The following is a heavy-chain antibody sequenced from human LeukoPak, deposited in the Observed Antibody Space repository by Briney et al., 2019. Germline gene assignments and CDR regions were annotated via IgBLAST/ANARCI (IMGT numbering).Heavy chain of an antibody. CDR1: GGSMIRSDYW. D-gene: IGHD2-8*02. CDR2: VYYNGDT. J-gene: IGHJ4*02. CDR3: ASQVGTGRWPFDS. V-gene: IGHV4-39*01. Sequence: PSETLSLTCTVSGGSMIRSDYWWGCIRQTPGKGLEWIGSVYYNGDTHYNPSLWSRVSISADTSRNQFSLKLRSVTAADTALYYCASQVGTGRWPFDSWGQGTLVTVSS.